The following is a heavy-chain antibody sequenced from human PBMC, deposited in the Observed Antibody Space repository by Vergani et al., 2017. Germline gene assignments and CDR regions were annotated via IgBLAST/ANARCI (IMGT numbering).Heavy chain of an antibody. V-gene: IGHV4-4*09. J-gene: IGHJ5*02. CDR2: IYTSGIT. D-gene: IGHD2-2*01. Sequence: QVQLQESGPGLVKPSQTLSLTCTVSGGSISSYYWSWIRQPPGKGLEWIGYIYTSGITNYNPSLKSRVTISGDTSKNPFSLKLSSVTDADTAVYYCARHADCSSTSCYSKTRNWFDPWGQGTLVTVSS. CDR3: ARHADCSSTSCYSKTRNWFDP. CDR1: GGSISSYY.